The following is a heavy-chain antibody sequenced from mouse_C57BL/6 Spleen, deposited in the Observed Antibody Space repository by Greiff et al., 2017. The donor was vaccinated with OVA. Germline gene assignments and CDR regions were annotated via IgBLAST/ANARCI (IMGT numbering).Heavy chain of an antibody. D-gene: IGHD1-1*01. CDR3: ARRYYYGSSSDWYFDV. J-gene: IGHJ1*03. CDR1: GFTFSDYG. Sequence: DVMLVESGGGLVKPGGSLKLSCAASGFTFSDYGMHWVRQAPEKGLEWVAYISSGSSTIYYADTVKGRFTISRDNAKNTLFLQMTSLRSEDTAMYYCARRYYYGSSSDWYFDVWGTGTTVTVSS. V-gene: IGHV5-17*01. CDR2: ISSGSSTI.